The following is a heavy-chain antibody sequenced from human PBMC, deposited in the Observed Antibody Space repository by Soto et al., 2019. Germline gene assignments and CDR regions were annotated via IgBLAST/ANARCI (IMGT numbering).Heavy chain of an antibody. CDR2: INPNSGGT. D-gene: IGHD2-21*01. CDR1: GYTFTGYY. J-gene: IGHJ6*02. CDR3: ARVRQSGLNYYYGMDV. Sequence: ASVKVSCKASGYTFTGYYMHWVRQAPGQGLEWMGWINPNSGGTNYAQKFQGRVTMTRDTSISTAHMELSRLRSDDTAVYYCARVRQSGLNYYYGMDVWSQGTTVTVSS. V-gene: IGHV1-2*02.